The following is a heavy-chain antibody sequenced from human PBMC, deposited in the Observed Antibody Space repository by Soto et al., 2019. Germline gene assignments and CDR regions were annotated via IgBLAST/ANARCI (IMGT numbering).Heavy chain of an antibody. CDR3: ARNGKVGWWRAVDAKQAPSFDY. CDR1: GGSISSSSYY. D-gene: IGHD2-15*01. V-gene: IGHV4-39*01. J-gene: IGHJ4*02. CDR2: IYYSGST. Sequence: SETLSLTCTVSGGSISSSSYYWGWIRQPPGKGLEWIGSIYYSGSTYYNPSLKSRVTISVDTSKNQFSLKLSSVTAADTAVYYCARNGKVGWWRAVDAKQAPSFDYWGQGTLVTVSS.